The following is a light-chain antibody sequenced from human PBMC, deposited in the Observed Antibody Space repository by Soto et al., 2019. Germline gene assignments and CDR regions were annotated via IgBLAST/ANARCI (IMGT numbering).Light chain of an antibody. CDR3: SSYTSSSTYG. V-gene: IGLV2-8*01. CDR2: EVN. CDR1: SSDVGGYNY. J-gene: IGLJ1*01. Sequence: QSVLTQPPSASGSPGQSVAISCTGTSSDVGGYNYVSWYQQHPGKAPKLMIYEVNKRPSGVPDRFSGSKSGNTASLTVSGLQAEDEADYYCSSYTSSSTYGFGTGTKVTVL.